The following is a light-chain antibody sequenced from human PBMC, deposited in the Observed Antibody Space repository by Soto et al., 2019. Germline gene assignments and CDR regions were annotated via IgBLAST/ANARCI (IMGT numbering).Light chain of an antibody. CDR1: QSVSSY. CDR3: QQRSNWPT. J-gene: IGKJ1*01. CDR2: DAS. V-gene: IGKV3-11*01. Sequence: EIVLTQSPATLSLSPGERATLSCRASQSVSSYLAWYQQKPGKAPRLLIYDASNRATGIPAKFSGNGTGTNFTLTISSLEPEDFAVYYCQQRSNWPTFGQGTKV.